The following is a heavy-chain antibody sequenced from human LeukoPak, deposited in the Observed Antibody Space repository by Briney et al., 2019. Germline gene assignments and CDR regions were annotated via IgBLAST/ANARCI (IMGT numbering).Heavy chain of an antibody. D-gene: IGHD3-10*01. Sequence: GGSLRLSCAASGFTFSSYAMSWVRQAPGKGLEWVSAISGSGGSTYYADSVKGRFTISRDNSKNTLYLQMSGLRAEDTAVYYCAKRGGYYGSGSYWPYYYYGMDVWGQGTTVTVSS. V-gene: IGHV3-23*01. CDR2: ISGSGGST. CDR3: AKRGGYYGSGSYWPYYYYGMDV. J-gene: IGHJ6*02. CDR1: GFTFSSYA.